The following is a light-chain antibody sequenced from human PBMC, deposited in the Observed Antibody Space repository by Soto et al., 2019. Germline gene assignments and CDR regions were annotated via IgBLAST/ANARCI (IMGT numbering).Light chain of an antibody. CDR2: GAS. CDR1: QSVSSN. CDR3: QQYKNWPTWT. V-gene: IGKV3-15*01. Sequence: IVPTPPPATLSVSPVESDTLYCSASQSVSSNLAWYQQKPGQPPRLLIYGASTRATGIPARFSGSGSGTEFSLTISSLQSEDFAVYFCQQYKNWPTWTFGQGTKVDIK. J-gene: IGKJ1*01.